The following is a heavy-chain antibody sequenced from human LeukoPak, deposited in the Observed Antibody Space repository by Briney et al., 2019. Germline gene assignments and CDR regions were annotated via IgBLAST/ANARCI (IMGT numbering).Heavy chain of an antibody. D-gene: IGHD2-21*02. J-gene: IGHJ4*02. Sequence: PGRSLRLSCAASGFTFSSYGMHWVRQAPGKGLEWVAVIWYDGSNKYYADSVKGRFTISRDNSKNTLYLQMNSLRAEDTAVYYCARARHIVVVTEGFDYWGQGTLVTVSS. CDR3: ARARHIVVVTEGFDY. CDR2: IWYDGSNK. CDR1: GFTFSSYG. V-gene: IGHV3-33*01.